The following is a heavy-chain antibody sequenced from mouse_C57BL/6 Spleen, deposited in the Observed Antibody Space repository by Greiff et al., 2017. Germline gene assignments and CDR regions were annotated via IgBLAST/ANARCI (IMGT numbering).Heavy chain of an antibody. Sequence: VQLQQSGAELMKPGASVKLSCKATGYTFTGYWIEWVKQRPGHGLDWIGEILPGSGSTNYNAKFKGKATFTADTSSNTAYMQLSSLTTEDSAIYYCARRGYSNYAMDYWGQGTSVTVSS. CDR1: GYTFTGYW. D-gene: IGHD2-5*01. CDR3: ARRGYSNYAMDY. J-gene: IGHJ4*01. V-gene: IGHV1-9*01. CDR2: ILPGSGST.